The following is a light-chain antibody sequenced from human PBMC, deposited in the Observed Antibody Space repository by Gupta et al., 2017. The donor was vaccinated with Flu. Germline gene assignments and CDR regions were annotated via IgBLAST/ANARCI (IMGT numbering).Light chain of an antibody. Sequence: SYELTQPPSVSVSPGQTASITCSGDKLGDKYACWYQQKPGQSPVLVTHEDTKRPSGIPERFSGSNSGNTATLTISGAQAMDEADYYCQAWDSTTFWVFGGGTKLTVL. J-gene: IGLJ3*02. CDR3: QAWDSTTFWV. CDR2: EDT. CDR1: KLGDKY. V-gene: IGLV3-1*01.